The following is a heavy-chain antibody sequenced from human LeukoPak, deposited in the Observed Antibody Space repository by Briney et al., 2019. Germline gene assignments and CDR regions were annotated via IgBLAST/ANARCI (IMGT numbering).Heavy chain of an antibody. CDR3: ARDKGPYGDYGVVDY. D-gene: IGHD4-17*01. J-gene: IGHJ4*02. V-gene: IGHV4-61*02. CDR1: GGSISSGSYY. Sequence: SQTLSLTCTVSGGSISSGSYYWSWIRQPAGKGPEWIGRIYTSGSTNYNPSLKSRVTISVDTSKNQFSLKLSSVTAADTAVYYCARDKGPYGDYGVVDYWGQGTLVTVSS. CDR2: IYTSGST.